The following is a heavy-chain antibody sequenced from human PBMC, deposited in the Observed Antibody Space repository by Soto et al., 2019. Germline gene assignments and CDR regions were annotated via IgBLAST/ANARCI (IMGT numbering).Heavy chain of an antibody. D-gene: IGHD3-22*01. CDR3: TRHIGGSTYYDSSGYIPIAD. CDR2: IRSKANSYAT. Sequence: PVGSLRLSCAASGFTFSGSAMHWVRQASGKGLEWVGRIRSKANSYATAYAASVKGRFTISRDDSKNTAYLQMNSLKTEDTAVYYCTRHIGGSTYYDSSGYIPIADWGQGTLVTVSS. V-gene: IGHV3-73*01. J-gene: IGHJ4*02. CDR1: GFTFSGSA.